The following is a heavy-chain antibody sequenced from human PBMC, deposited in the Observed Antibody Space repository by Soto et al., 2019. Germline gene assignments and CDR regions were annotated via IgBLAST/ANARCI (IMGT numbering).Heavy chain of an antibody. Sequence: GGALRLSCAASGFTLSSYAMHWVRQAPGKGLEWVAVISYDGSNKYYADSVKGRFTISRDNSKNTLYLQMNSLRAEDTAVYYCAREGRYCGGDCYSRAGYFDYWGQGTLVTVSS. CDR3: AREGRYCGGDCYSRAGYFDY. J-gene: IGHJ4*02. V-gene: IGHV3-30-3*01. D-gene: IGHD2-21*02. CDR1: GFTLSSYA. CDR2: ISYDGSNK.